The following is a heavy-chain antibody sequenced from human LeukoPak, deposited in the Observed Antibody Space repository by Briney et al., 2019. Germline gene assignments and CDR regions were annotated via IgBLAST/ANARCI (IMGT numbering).Heavy chain of an antibody. D-gene: IGHD1-26*01. J-gene: IGHJ5*02. CDR1: GGSFSGYY. CDR3: ARGMGATTWFDP. Sequence: PSETLSLTCGVYGGSFSGYYWGWIRQPPGKGLEWIGSIYYSGSTYYNPSLKSRVTISVDTSKNQFSLKLSSVTAADTAVYYCARGMGATTWFDPWGQGTLVNVSS. V-gene: IGHV4-34*01. CDR2: IYYSGST.